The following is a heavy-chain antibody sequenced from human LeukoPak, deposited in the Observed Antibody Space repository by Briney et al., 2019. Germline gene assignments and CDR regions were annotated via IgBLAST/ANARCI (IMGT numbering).Heavy chain of an antibody. Sequence: GGSLRLSSAASGFTFSSFAMSWVRQAPGKGLEWVSAISGSGGSTYYADSVKGRFTISRDNSKNTLYLQMNSLRAEDTAVYYCAKDRLMVYTANWFDPWGQGTLVTVSS. V-gene: IGHV3-23*01. CDR1: GFTFSSFA. CDR3: AKDRLMVYTANWFDP. D-gene: IGHD2-8*01. CDR2: ISGSGGST. J-gene: IGHJ5*02.